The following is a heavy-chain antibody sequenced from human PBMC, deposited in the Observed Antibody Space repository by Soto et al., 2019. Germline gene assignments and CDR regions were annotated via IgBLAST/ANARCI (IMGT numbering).Heavy chain of an antibody. CDR2: IIPIFGTA. D-gene: IGHD5-18*01. CDR3: ARVEVGPDTAMPDNWFDP. V-gene: IGHV1-69*12. Sequence: QVQLVQSGAEVKKPGSSVKVSCKASGGTFSSYAISWVRQAPGQGLEWMGGIIPIFGTANYAQKFQGRVTSTADESTSTAYMELSSLRSEDTAVYYCARVEVGPDTAMPDNWFDPWGQGTLVTVSS. CDR1: GGTFSSYA. J-gene: IGHJ5*02.